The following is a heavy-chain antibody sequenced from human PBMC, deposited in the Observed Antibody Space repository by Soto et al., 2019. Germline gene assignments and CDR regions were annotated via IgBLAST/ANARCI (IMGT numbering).Heavy chain of an antibody. CDR3: ARRAPLGYGDYWFDS. CDR1: GGSISSSNW. V-gene: IGHV4-4*02. CDR2: TYHSGST. D-gene: IGHD4-17*01. J-gene: IGHJ5*01. Sequence: SETLSLTCAVSGGSISSSNWWTCVRQPPGKGLEWIGETYHSGSTNYNPSLMSRVTISLDKSKSQFSLRLTSVTAADTAVYYCARRAPLGYGDYWFDSWGQGTLVTVSS.